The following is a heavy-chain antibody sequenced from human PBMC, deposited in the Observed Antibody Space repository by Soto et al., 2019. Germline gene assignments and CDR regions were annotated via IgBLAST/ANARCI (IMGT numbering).Heavy chain of an antibody. D-gene: IGHD5-18*01. CDR2: INSDGSST. J-gene: IGHJ4*02. V-gene: IGHV3-74*01. CDR3: TRDIRDTTMVIPFDS. CDR1: GFTFSSYW. Sequence: PGGSLRLSCEASGFTFSSYWMHWVGQSPGKGLVWVSHINSDGSSTSYADSVKGRFTISRDNAKNTLYLQMNSLRAEDTAVYYCTRDIRDTTMVIPFDSWGQGTLVTVSS.